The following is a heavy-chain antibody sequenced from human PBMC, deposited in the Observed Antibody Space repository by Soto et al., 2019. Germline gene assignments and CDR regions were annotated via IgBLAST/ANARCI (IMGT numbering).Heavy chain of an antibody. V-gene: IGHV3-74*01. CDR3: ARDSLTIFGVVTLEVTMDV. J-gene: IGHJ6*03. Sequence: PGGSLRLSCAASGFTFSSYWMHWVRQAPGKGLVWVSRINSDGSSTSYADYVKGRFTISRDNAKNTLYLQMNSLRAEDTAVYYCARDSLTIFGVVTLEVTMDVWGKGTTVTVSS. CDR2: INSDGSST. CDR1: GFTFSSYW. D-gene: IGHD3-3*01.